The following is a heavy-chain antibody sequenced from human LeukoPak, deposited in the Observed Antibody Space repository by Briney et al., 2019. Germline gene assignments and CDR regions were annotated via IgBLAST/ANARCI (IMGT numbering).Heavy chain of an antibody. CDR2: IYYSGST. CDR1: GGSISSGDYY. Sequence: SETLSLTCTVSGGSISSGDYYWSWIRQPPGKGLEWIGYIYYSGSTYYNPSLKSRVTISVDTPKNQFSLKLSSVTAADTAVYYCARVGMTTVTSFDYWGQGTLVTVSS. CDR3: ARVGMTTVTSFDY. D-gene: IGHD4-17*01. V-gene: IGHV4-30-4*01. J-gene: IGHJ4*02.